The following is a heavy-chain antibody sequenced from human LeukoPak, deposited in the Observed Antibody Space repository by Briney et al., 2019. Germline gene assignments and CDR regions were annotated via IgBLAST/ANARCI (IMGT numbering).Heavy chain of an antibody. CDR2: IYYSGST. Sequence: SETLSLTCTVSGGSISSYYWSWIRQPPGKGLEWIGYIYYSGSTNYNPSLKSRVTISVDTSKNQFSLKLSSATAADTAVYYCARRSLRLGAFDIWGQGTMVTVSS. V-gene: IGHV4-59*08. J-gene: IGHJ3*02. CDR1: GGSISSYY. CDR3: ARRSLRLGAFDI. D-gene: IGHD3-16*01.